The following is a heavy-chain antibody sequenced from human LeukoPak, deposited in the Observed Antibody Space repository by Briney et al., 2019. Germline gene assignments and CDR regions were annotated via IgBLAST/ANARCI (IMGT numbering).Heavy chain of an antibody. Sequence: GGSLRLSCAASGFTVTTKYMHWVRQAPGKGLEWVSLMSSGGDIHSADSVKGRFTISRDCSKNTLYLQMNTLRVEDTAVYHCARGDGYMIRDWGQGTLVTVSP. D-gene: IGHD5-24*01. CDR2: MSSGGDI. CDR3: ARGDGYMIRD. V-gene: IGHV3-66*01. CDR1: GFTVTTKY. J-gene: IGHJ4*02.